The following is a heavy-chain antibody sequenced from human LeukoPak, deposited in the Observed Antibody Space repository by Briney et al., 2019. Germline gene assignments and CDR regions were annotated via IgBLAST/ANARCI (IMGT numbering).Heavy chain of an antibody. CDR1: GFTFSNYG. CDR3: AEEGTAQISTWYDY. D-gene: IGHD6-13*01. J-gene: IGHJ4*02. CDR2: VSYEGKSQ. Sequence: GGSLTLSCATSGFTFSNYGMHWVRQAPGKRLEWVAFVSYEGKSQYYADSVRGRFTLSRDNSKNTLYLQMNSLRGDDAAVYYCAEEGTAQISTWYDYWGQGTLVTVSS. V-gene: IGHV3-30*18.